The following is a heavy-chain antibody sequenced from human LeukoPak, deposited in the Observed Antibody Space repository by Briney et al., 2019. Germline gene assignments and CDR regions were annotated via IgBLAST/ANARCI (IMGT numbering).Heavy chain of an antibody. Sequence: SETLSLTCTVSGGSISSSSYYWGWIRQPPGKGLEWIGSIYYSGTTYSNPSLKSRVTISVDTSKNQFSLKLRSVTAADTAVYYCARQNDRSHDYWGQGTLVTVSS. CDR2: IYYSGTT. CDR1: GGSISSSSYY. J-gene: IGHJ4*02. D-gene: IGHD1-1*01. CDR3: ARQNDRSHDY. V-gene: IGHV4-39*01.